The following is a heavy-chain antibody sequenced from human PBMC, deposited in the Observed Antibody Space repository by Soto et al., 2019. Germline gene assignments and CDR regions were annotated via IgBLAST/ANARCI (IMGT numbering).Heavy chain of an antibody. J-gene: IGHJ5*02. CDR3: ARGSRFSRWLNWFDP. CDR1: GGSFSGYY. CDR2: INHSGST. D-gene: IGHD5-12*01. V-gene: IGHV4-34*01. Sequence: SETLSLTCAVYGGSFSGYYWSWIRQPPGKGLEWIGEINHSGSTNYNPSLKSRVTISVDTSKNQFSLKLSSVTAADTAVYYCARGSRFSRWLNWFDPWGQGTLVTVS.